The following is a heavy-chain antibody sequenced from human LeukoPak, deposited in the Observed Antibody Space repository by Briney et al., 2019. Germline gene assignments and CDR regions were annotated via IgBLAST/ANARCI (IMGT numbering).Heavy chain of an antibody. CDR2: ISSGSTAI. CDR1: GFTFSSYN. V-gene: IGHV3-48*04. CDR3: ARVGEQQLLGFDY. Sequence: QPGGSLRLSCAASGFTFSSYNMNWVRQAPGKGLEWISYISSGSTAIYDADSVKGRFTISRDNAKNTLYLQMNSLRAEDTAVYYCARVGEQQLLGFDYWGQGTLVTVSS. D-gene: IGHD6-13*01. J-gene: IGHJ4*02.